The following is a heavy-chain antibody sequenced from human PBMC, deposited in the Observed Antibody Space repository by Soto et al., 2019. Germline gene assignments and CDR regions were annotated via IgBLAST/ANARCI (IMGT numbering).Heavy chain of an antibody. V-gene: IGHV1-8*01. J-gene: IGHJ5*01. CDR3: ARAYGAGTFDF. Sequence: QVQLVQSGAEVKKPGASVKVSCTGSGYTFRSYDIHWVRQATGQGLEWMGWVNPNTGNTGYAQKCQGRVTMTRDMSKSSAYMEVNSLTSEDTAIYDCARAYGAGTFDFWGQGTLVSVSS. CDR2: VNPNTGNT. D-gene: IGHD3-10*01. CDR1: GYTFRSYD.